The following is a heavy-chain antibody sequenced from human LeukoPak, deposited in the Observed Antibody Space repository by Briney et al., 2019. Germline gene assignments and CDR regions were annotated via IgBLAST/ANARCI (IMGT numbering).Heavy chain of an antibody. CDR3: ARERVENQPPVGGNY. V-gene: IGHV3-66*01. CDR2: IYSGGSA. CDR1: GLNVSSNY. J-gene: IGHJ4*02. D-gene: IGHD4-23*01. Sequence: PGGSLILSCAASGLNVSSNYVSWVRQAPGKGLERVSVIYSGGSAYYAVSVKGRLSICRDNSKNTLYLQTNSLRAEDTAVYYCARERVENQPPVGGNYWGQGTLVTVSS.